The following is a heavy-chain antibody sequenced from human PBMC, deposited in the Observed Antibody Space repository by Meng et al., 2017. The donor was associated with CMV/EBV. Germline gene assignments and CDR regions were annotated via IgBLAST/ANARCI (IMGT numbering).Heavy chain of an antibody. D-gene: IGHD3-10*01. V-gene: IGHV4-34*01. CDR3: ARRGRITMVRGVRYYYGMDV. Sequence: SETLSLTCVVYGGSFSGYYWSWIRQPPGKGLEWIGKINHSGSTNYNPSLKGRVTISVDTSKNQFSLKLSSVTAADTAVYYCARRGRITMVRGVRYYYGMDVWGQGTTVTVSS. CDR1: GGSFSGYY. CDR2: INHSGST. J-gene: IGHJ6*02.